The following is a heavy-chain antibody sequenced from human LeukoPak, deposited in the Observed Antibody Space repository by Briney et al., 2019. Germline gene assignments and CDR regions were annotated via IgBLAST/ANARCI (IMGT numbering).Heavy chain of an antibody. V-gene: IGHV1-8*01. CDR1: GYTFTSYD. CDR2: MNPNSGNT. CDR3: ASSYSGSYYLFDY. J-gene: IGHJ4*02. Sequence: GASVKVSCKASGYTFTSYDINWVRQATGQGLEWMGWMNPNSGNTGYAQKFQGRVTITRDTSASTAYMELSSLRSEDTAVYYCASSYSGSYYLFDYWGQGTLVTVSS. D-gene: IGHD1-26*01.